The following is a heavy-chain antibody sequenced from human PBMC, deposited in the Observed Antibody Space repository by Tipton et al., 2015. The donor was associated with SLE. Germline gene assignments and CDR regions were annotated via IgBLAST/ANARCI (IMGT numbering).Heavy chain of an antibody. CDR2: IYYSGST. D-gene: IGHD6-19*01. J-gene: IGHJ3*02. Sequence: TLSLTCTVSGGSISSSSYYWGWIRQPPGKGLEWIGRIYYSGSTYYNPSLKSRVTISVDTSKNQFSLKLSSVTAADTAVYYCASDSTAYSSGWVDAFDIWGQGTMVTVSS. CDR1: GGSISSSSYY. V-gene: IGHV4-39*07. CDR3: ASDSTAYSSGWVDAFDI.